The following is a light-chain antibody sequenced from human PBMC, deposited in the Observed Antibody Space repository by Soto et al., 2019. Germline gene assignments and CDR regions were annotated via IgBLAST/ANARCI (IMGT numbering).Light chain of an antibody. CDR3: QTYDKAPWT. CDR1: QGIYTH. J-gene: IGKJ1*01. CDR2: ASS. Sequence: DIQMTQSPSSLSASVGDRVTITCRASQGIYTHLAWYQQKPGNAPKLLIYASSTLHSGVPSRFRASGSGTDFILTISALQSEDVGTYFCQTYDKAPWTFGPGTRV. V-gene: IGKV1-27*01.